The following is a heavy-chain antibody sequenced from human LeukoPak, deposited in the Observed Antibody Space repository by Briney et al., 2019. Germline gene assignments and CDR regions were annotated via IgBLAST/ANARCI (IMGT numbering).Heavy chain of an antibody. CDR3: ARDKGASGWYGDY. V-gene: IGHV3-48*03. Sequence: GGSLRLSCAASGFSFSSYEMNWVRQAPGKGLEWISHISSSGSTIYYVDSVKGRFTISRDNAKNSPNLQMNSLRVEDTAIYYCARDKGASGWYGDYWGQGTLVTVSS. J-gene: IGHJ4*02. CDR1: GFSFSSYE. D-gene: IGHD6-19*01. CDR2: ISSSGSTI.